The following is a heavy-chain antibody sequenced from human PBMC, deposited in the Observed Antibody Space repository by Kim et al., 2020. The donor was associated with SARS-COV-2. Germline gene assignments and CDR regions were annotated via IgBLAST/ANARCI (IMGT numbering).Heavy chain of an antibody. V-gene: IGHV3-11*06. Sequence: YTDPVKGRFTTSTDNAKNSLYLQMNSLRAADTAVYYCARDLVGATTGFDYWGQGTLVTVSS. J-gene: IGHJ4*02. CDR3: ARDLVGATTGFDY. D-gene: IGHD1-26*01.